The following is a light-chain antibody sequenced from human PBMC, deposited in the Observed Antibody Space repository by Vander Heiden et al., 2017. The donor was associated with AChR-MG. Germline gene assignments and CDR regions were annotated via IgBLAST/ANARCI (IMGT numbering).Light chain of an antibody. CDR3: SSYAGSNNLV. Sequence: QSALTQPPSASGSPGQSVTISCTGTGSDVGGYNYVSRYPQHPGKAPKPMIDEVSKRPSGVPDRFSGSKSGNTASLTVSGLQAEDEADYYCSSYAGSNNLVFGGGTKLTVL. CDR1: GSDVGGYNY. J-gene: IGLJ2*01. V-gene: IGLV2-8*01. CDR2: EVS.